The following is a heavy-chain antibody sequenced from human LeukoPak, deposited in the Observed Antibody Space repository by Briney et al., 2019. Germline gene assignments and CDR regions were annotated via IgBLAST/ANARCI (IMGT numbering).Heavy chain of an antibody. Sequence: ASVKVSCKASGYTFTAYYVHWVRQAPGQGLEWMGRINPNGGGSNYAQKFQDRVTMTRDTSISTAYMELSRLTSDDTAMYYCARDLDRDDDYWGQGTLVTVSS. J-gene: IGHJ4*02. CDR1: GYTFTAYY. V-gene: IGHV1-2*06. CDR3: ARDLDRDDDY. D-gene: IGHD3-10*01. CDR2: INPNGGGS.